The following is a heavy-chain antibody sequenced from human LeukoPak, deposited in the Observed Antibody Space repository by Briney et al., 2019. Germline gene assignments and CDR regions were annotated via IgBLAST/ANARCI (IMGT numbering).Heavy chain of an antibody. D-gene: IGHD3-3*01. CDR3: AKSSYDFWSGLGY. CDR2: IKGDGSHT. CDR1: GFAFSNYW. Sequence: GGSLRLSCAASGFAFSNYWMHWVRQAPGKGLVWVSRIKGDGSHTIYADSVKGRFTISRDNAKNTLYLQMNSLRAEDTAVYYCAKSSYDFWSGLGYWGQGTLVTVSS. J-gene: IGHJ4*02. V-gene: IGHV3-74*01.